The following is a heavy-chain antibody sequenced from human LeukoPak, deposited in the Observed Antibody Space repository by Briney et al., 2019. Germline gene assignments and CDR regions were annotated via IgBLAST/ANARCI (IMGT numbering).Heavy chain of an antibody. V-gene: IGHV3-74*01. CDR3: ARDMWGTCDY. CDR1: GFTFSDYW. CDR2: INPEGTSK. Sequence: GGSLRLSCAAPGFTFSDYWMHWVRQGPGKGPAWGSGINPEGTSKSYADSVKGRFTISRDNAKNTLYLQISSVRAEDTAVYYCARDMWGTCDYWGQGTLVTVSS. J-gene: IGHJ4*02. D-gene: IGHD1-14*01.